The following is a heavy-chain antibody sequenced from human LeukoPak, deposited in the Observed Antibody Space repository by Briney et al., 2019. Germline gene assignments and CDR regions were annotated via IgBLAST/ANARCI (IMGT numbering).Heavy chain of an antibody. CDR3: ARENLEYSSSWYGAYNWFDP. Sequence: SETLSLTCAVSGGSISSSNWWSWVRQPPGKGLEWIGRIYTSGSTNYNPSLKSRVTISVDTSKNQFSLKLSSVTAADTAVYYCARENLEYSSSWYGAYNWFDPWGQGTLVTVSS. V-gene: IGHV4-4*02. CDR2: IYTSGST. J-gene: IGHJ5*02. CDR1: GGSISSSNW. D-gene: IGHD6-13*01.